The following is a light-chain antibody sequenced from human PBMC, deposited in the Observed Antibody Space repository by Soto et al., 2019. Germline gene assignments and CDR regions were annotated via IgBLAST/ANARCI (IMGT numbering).Light chain of an antibody. Sequence: QSALAQPSSVSGSPGQSITISCTGTSTDVGGYNYVSWYQHHSGKAPKLLIYEVTNRPSGISDRFSGSKSVNTASLPISGLQAEDESDYYCGSYSSTDTPFVFGTGTKLTVL. CDR3: GSYSSTDTPFV. CDR1: STDVGGYNY. J-gene: IGLJ1*01. CDR2: EVT. V-gene: IGLV2-14*01.